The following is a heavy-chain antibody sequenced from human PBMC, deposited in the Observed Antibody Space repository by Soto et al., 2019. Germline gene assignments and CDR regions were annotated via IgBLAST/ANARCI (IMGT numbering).Heavy chain of an antibody. CDR1: GFTFSNYA. D-gene: IGHD3-10*01. J-gene: IGHJ4*02. Sequence: EVQLLESGGGLVQPGGSLRLSWAASGFTFSNYAMSWGRQTPGKGLEWVSTISGGGGNTYYPDSVKGRFTISRDNSKDTVYLQMTRLRAEDTAIYYCAKERLVRGADYWGQGALVTVTS. CDR3: AKERLVRGADY. CDR2: ISGGGGNT. V-gene: IGHV3-23*01.